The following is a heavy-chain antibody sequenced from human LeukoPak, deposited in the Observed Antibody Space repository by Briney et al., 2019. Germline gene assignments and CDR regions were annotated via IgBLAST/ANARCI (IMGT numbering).Heavy chain of an antibody. CDR3: AREHYLTTPYTSGWLYYFDY. J-gene: IGHJ4*02. D-gene: IGHD6-13*01. CDR2: IWNDGSKT. CDR1: GFTFSSYG. Sequence: GGSLRLSCAASGFTFSSYGMHWVRQAPGKGLEWVAVIWNDGSKTYYADSVKGRLTISRDNSKNTLYLQIDSLRAEDTAVYYCAREHYLTTPYTSGWLYYFDYRGQGTLVTVSS. V-gene: IGHV3-33*01.